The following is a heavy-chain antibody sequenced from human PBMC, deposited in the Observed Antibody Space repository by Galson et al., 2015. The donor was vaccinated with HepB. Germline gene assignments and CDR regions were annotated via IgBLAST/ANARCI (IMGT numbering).Heavy chain of an antibody. J-gene: IGHJ3*02. Sequence: ALVKPTQTLTLTCTFSGFSLSTSGVGVGWIRQPPGKALEWLALIYWDDDKRYSPSLKSRLTITKDTSKNQVVLTMTNMDPVDTATYYCAHSARYCSSTSCPDAFDIWGQGTMVTVSS. V-gene: IGHV2-5*02. CDR3: AHSARYCSSTSCPDAFDI. CDR2: IYWDDDK. D-gene: IGHD2-2*01. CDR1: GFSLSTSGVG.